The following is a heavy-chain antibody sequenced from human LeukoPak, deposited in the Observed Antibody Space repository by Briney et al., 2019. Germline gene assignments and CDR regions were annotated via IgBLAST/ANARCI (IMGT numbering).Heavy chain of an antibody. J-gene: IGHJ4*02. CDR1: GGSISSGYY. V-gene: IGHV4-38-2*02. Sequence: SETLSLTCTVSGGSISSGYYWGWIRQPPGKGLEWIGSIYHSGSTYYNPSLKSRVTISVDTSKNQFSLKLSSVTAADTAVYYCASSILRYSGYDWGQGTLVTVSS. CDR3: ASSILRYSGYD. CDR2: IYHSGST. D-gene: IGHD5-12*01.